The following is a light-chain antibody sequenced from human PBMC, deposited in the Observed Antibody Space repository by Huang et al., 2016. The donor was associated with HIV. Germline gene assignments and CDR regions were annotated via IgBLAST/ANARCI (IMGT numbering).Light chain of an antibody. CDR3: QQRSSGVT. J-gene: IGKJ4*01. CDR2: DTS. V-gene: IGKV3-11*01. CDR1: QSVGNY. Sequence: IVLTQSPATLSLYPGERVTLSCRASQSVGNYIACYQQHPGQSPKLLIYDTSNRATGTPVRFSGSGSGTDFTLTISSLESEDFAVYYCQQRSSGVTFGGGTKVQVK.